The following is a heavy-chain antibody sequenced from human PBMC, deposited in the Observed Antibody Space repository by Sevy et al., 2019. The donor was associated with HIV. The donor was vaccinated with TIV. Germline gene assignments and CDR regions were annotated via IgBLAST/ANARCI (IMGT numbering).Heavy chain of an antibody. CDR3: ARQKRSADFLDY. CDR2: IYPSDSET. V-gene: IGHV5-51*01. D-gene: IGHD2-21*02. CDR1: GYSFSSHW. Sequence: GESLKISCMASGYSFSSHWIGWVRQKPGKGLEWVGIIYPSDSETTYSPSFQGQVTISADKSINTAYPQWSSLKASDSAMYYCARQKRSADFLDYWGQGTLVTVSS. J-gene: IGHJ4*02.